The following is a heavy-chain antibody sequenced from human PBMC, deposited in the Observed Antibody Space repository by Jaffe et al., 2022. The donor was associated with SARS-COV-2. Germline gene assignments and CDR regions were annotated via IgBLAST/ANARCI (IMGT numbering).Heavy chain of an antibody. Sequence: QVQLQESGPGLVKPSETLSLTCTVSGGSISSYYWSWIRQPPGKGLEWIGYIYYSGSTNYNPSLKSRVTISVDTSKNQFSLKLSSVTAADTAVYYCARDLSWDHPPLGGYYYGMDVWGQGTTVTVSS. CDR1: GGSISSYY. D-gene: IGHD1-26*01. J-gene: IGHJ6*02. CDR2: IYYSGST. V-gene: IGHV4-59*01. CDR3: ARDLSWDHPPLGGYYYGMDV.